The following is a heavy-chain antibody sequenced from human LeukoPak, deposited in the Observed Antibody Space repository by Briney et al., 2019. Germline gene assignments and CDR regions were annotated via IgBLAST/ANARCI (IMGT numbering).Heavy chain of an antibody. CDR2: ISSSSSSI. Sequence: GGSLRLSCGASGFTFSSYSMNWVRQAPRKGLEWVSSISSSSSSIYYAVSVKGRFTISRDNAKNSLYLQMNSLRAEDTAVYYCARSAGAADYWGQGTLVTVSS. CDR1: GFTFSSYS. CDR3: ARSAGAADY. V-gene: IGHV3-21*01. J-gene: IGHJ4*02.